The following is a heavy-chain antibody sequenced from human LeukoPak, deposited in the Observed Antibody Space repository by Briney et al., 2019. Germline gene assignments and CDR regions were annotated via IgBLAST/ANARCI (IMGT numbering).Heavy chain of an antibody. V-gene: IGHV3-30*02. Sequence: GGALRLSCSTSGFNFSSYGMPWVRQAPGKGLEWVAFIRYDGSNKYYADSVKGRFTISRDNAKNSLYLQMNSLRAEDTAVYFCARTTDDYFDYWGQGSLVTVSS. J-gene: IGHJ4*02. CDR3: ARTTDDYFDY. D-gene: IGHD1/OR15-1a*01. CDR1: GFNFSSYG. CDR2: IRYDGSNK.